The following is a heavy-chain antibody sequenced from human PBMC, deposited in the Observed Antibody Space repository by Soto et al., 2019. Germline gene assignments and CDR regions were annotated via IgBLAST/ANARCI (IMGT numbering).Heavy chain of an antibody. CDR3: ARAPIIITSRAPNWFDP. CDR1: GGSISGSTYY. J-gene: IGHJ5*02. V-gene: IGHV4-31*03. D-gene: IGHD3-10*01. CDR2: IYYSGIT. Sequence: SETLSLTCTVSGGSISGSTYYWTWIRQHPGKGLEWIGYIYYSGITDYNPSLKSRLTISVDTSKNQFSLKLSSVTAADTAIYFCARAPIIITSRAPNWFDPWGQGTLVTVSS.